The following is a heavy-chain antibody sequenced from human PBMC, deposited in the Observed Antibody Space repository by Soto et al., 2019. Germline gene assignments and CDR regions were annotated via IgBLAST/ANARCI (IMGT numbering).Heavy chain of an antibody. D-gene: IGHD6-25*01. CDR1: GFTFTSSA. CDR2: IVVGSGNT. J-gene: IGHJ6*02. CDR3: AATYSDRSGLYYGMDV. V-gene: IGHV1-58*01. Sequence: SVKVSCKASGFTFTSSAVQWVRQARGQRLEWIGWIVVGSGNTNYAQKFQERVTITRDMSTSTAYMELSSLRSEDTAVYYCAATYSDRSGLYYGMDVWGQGTTVTVSS.